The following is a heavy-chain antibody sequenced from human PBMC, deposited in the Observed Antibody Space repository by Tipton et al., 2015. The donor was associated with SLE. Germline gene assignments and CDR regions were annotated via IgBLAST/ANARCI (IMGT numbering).Heavy chain of an antibody. CDR3: ARDRTHKALHLMYYHYHMDV. Sequence: TLSLTCEVSGDSMRRNNWWSWVRQPPGKGLEWLGYVYYSGGTNYNPSLKSRLTISVDTSSNQFSLKLTSVTAADTAVYYCARDRTHKALHLMYYHYHMDVWGKGTTVTVSS. V-gene: IGHV4-4*02. J-gene: IGHJ6*03. D-gene: IGHD5-24*01. CDR1: GDSMRRNNW. CDR2: VYYSGGT.